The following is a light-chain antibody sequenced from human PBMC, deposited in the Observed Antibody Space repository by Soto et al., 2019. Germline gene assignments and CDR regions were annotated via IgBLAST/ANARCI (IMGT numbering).Light chain of an antibody. CDR3: QHYHSYSEA. CDR2: KAS. V-gene: IGKV1-5*03. CDR1: QPISRW. Sequence: DIQMTQSPSTLSGSVGDRVTITCRASQPISRWLAWYQQKPGKAPKLLIYKASTIKSGVPSRFSGSGSGTELTHTISRLQADDFGNYYSQHYHSYSEAFGQGTKVELK. J-gene: IGKJ1*01.